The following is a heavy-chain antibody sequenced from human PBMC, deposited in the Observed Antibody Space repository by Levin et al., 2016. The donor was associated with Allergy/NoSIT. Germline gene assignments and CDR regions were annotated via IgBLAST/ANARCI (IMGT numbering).Heavy chain of an antibody. CDR1: GFTFSSYA. J-gene: IGHJ4*02. V-gene: IGHV3-30*04. Sequence: GESLKISCAASGFTFSSYAMHWVRQAPGKGLEWVAVISYDGSNKYYADSVKGRFTISRDNSKNTLYLQMNSLRAEDTAVYYCARDKAGSRYFDWLFDYWGQGTLVTVSS. D-gene: IGHD3-9*01. CDR2: ISYDGSNK. CDR3: ARDKAGSRYFDWLFDY.